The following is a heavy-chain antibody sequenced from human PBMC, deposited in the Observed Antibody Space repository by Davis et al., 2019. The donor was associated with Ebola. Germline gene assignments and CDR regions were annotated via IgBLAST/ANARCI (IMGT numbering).Heavy chain of an antibody. V-gene: IGHV3-23*01. J-gene: IGHJ6*04. CDR1: GFTFSSYA. D-gene: IGHD3-3*01. CDR2: ISDSGSST. CDR3: AKSGLSFGVVKYHYGMDV. Sequence: GGSLRLSCAASGFTFSSYALSWVRQPPGKGLDWVSTISDSGSSTYYADSVKGRFTISRDNSKKTLYLQMNSLRAEETAVYYCAKSGLSFGVVKYHYGMDVWGKGTTVTVSS.